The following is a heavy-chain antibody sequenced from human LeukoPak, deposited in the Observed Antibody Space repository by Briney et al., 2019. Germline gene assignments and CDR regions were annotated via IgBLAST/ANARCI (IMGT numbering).Heavy chain of an antibody. D-gene: IGHD3-22*01. V-gene: IGHV3-30*02. J-gene: IGHJ4*02. CDR3: AKDLSYYYDSSGYYYRGLDY. CDR2: IRYDGSNK. Sequence: GGSLRLSCAASGFTFSSYGMHWVRQAPGKGLEWVAFIRYDGSNKYYADSVEGRFTISRDNSKNTLYLQMNSLRAEDTAVYYCAKDLSYYYDSSGYYYRGLDYWGQGTLVTVSS. CDR1: GFTFSSYG.